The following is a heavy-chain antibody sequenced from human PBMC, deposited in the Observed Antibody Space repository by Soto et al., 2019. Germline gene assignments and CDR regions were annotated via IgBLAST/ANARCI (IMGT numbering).Heavy chain of an antibody. Sequence: EVQLVESGGGLVQPGGSLRLSCAASGFSVSSDYISWVRQAPGKGLEWVSLINSGGRSSYADPVQGRFTVPRDKSSNTLHLQRNSLRAEDTALYYCARDGYYSDTSGRRRREAFDIWGLGTMVTVSS. CDR3: ARDGYYSDTSGRRRREAFDI. CDR2: INSGGRS. J-gene: IGHJ3*02. D-gene: IGHD3-22*01. V-gene: IGHV3-66*01. CDR1: GFSVSSDY.